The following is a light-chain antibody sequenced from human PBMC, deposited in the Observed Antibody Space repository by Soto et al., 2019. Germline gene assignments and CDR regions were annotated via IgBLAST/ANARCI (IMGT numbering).Light chain of an antibody. CDR3: SSYTSLSTYVV. CDR2: DVT. J-gene: IGLJ2*01. V-gene: IGLV2-14*01. CDR1: SSDVGGYNY. Sequence: QSALTQPASVSGSPGQSITISCTGTSSDVGGYNYVSWYQQHPGKAPKLMIYDVTYRPSWVSNRFSGSKSGNTASLTISGLQAEDEADYFCSSYTSLSTYVVFGGGTKLTV.